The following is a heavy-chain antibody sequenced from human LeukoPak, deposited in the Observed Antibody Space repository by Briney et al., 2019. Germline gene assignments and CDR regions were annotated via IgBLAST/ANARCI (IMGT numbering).Heavy chain of an antibody. CDR3: AILPTTHDAFDI. D-gene: IGHD1-26*01. CDR1: GFTFSSYS. V-gene: IGHV3-48*01. CDR2: ISSSSSTI. J-gene: IGHJ3*02. Sequence: GGSLRLSCAASGFTFSSYSMNWVRQAPGKGLEWVSYISSSSSTIYYADSVKGRFTISRDNAKNSLYLQMNSLRAEDTAVYYCAILPTTHDAFDIWGQGTMVTVSS.